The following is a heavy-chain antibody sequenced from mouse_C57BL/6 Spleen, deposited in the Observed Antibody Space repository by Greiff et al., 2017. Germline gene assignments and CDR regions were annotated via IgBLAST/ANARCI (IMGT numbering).Heavy chain of an antibody. V-gene: IGHV5-6*01. Sequence: EVMLVESGGDLVKPGGSLKLSCAASGFTFSSYGMSWVRQTPDKRLEWVATISSGGSYTYYPDSVKGRFTISRDNAKNTLYLQMSSLKSEDTAMYYCAKGGTVVAPYYFDYWGQGTTLTVSS. J-gene: IGHJ2*01. CDR2: ISSGGSYT. CDR3: AKGGTVVAPYYFDY. CDR1: GFTFSSYG. D-gene: IGHD1-1*01.